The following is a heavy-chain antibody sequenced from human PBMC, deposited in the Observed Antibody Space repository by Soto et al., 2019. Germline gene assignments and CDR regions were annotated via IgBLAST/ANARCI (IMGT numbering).Heavy chain of an antibody. Sequence: QVQLVESGGGVVQPGRSLRLSRAASGFTFSSYGMHWVRQAPGKGLEWVAVIWYDGSNKYYADSVKGRFTISRDNSKNTLYLQMNSLRAEDTAVYYCARDQGEGGSGWPGTLYGMDVWGQGTTVTVSS. J-gene: IGHJ6*02. D-gene: IGHD6-19*01. V-gene: IGHV3-33*01. CDR3: ARDQGEGGSGWPGTLYGMDV. CDR1: GFTFSSYG. CDR2: IWYDGSNK.